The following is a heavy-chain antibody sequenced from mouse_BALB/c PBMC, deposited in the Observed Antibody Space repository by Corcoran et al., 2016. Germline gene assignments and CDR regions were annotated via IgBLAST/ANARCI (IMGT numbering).Heavy chain of an antibody. CDR3: ARWTVVAPYFDY. CDR2: INPYNGGT. J-gene: IGHJ2*01. D-gene: IGHD1-1*01. V-gene: IGHV1-18*01. CDR1: GYSFTGYN. Sequence: EVQPPQSGPELVKPGASIKISCKASGYSFTGYNMNWVKQRHGKNLEWIGLINPYNGGTSYNQKFKGKATLTVDKSSSTAYMELLSLTSEDSAVYYCARWTVVAPYFDYWGQGTTLTVSS.